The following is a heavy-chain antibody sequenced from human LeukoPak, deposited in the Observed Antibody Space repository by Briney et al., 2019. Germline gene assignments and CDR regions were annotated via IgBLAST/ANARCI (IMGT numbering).Heavy chain of an antibody. CDR2: ITSSGAAT. Sequence: GGSLRLSCAASGFTFSSYAMSWVRQAPGKGLEWVPSITSSGAATYYADSVKGRFTISRDNSDNTLYLQMNSLRAEDTAVYYCAKDRPNYYGSNGHYYKLNGDCWGQGTLVTVSS. CDR1: GFTFSSYA. J-gene: IGHJ4*02. D-gene: IGHD3-22*01. V-gene: IGHV3-23*01. CDR3: AKDRPNYYGSNGHYYKLNGDC.